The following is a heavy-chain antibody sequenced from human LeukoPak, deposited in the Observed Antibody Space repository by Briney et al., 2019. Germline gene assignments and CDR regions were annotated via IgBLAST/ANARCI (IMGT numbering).Heavy chain of an antibody. CDR2: ISSSSSTI. V-gene: IGHV3-48*01. CDR1: GFTFSSYS. CDR3: ARDGRGGGFKIVVVPAADFDY. Sequence: PGGSLRLSCAASGFTFSSYSMNWVRQAPGKRLEWVSYISSSSSTIYYADSVKGRFTISRDNAKNSLYLQMNSLRAEDTAVYYCARDGRGGGFKIVVVPAADFDYWGQGTLVTVSS. J-gene: IGHJ4*02. D-gene: IGHD2-2*01.